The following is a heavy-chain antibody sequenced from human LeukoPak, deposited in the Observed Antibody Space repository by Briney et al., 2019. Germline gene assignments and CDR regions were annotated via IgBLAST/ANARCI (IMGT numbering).Heavy chain of an antibody. CDR2: ISYVGSNK. CDR3: AKEGYCSGGSCDPHWYFDL. J-gene: IGHJ2*01. CDR1: GFTFSSYG. Sequence: GGSLRLSCAASGFTFSSYGMHWVRQAPGKGLEWVAVISYVGSNKYYADSVKGRFTISRDNSKNTLYLQMNSLRAEDTAVYYCAKEGYCSGGSCDPHWYFDLWGRGTLVTVSS. D-gene: IGHD2-15*01. V-gene: IGHV3-30*18.